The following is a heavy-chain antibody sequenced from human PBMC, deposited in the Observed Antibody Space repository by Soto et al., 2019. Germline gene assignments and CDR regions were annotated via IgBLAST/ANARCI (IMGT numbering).Heavy chain of an antibody. CDR3: APWVGAFDY. Sequence: QVQLVESGGGVVQPGRSLRLSCAASGFTFSSYGMHWVRQAPGKGLEWVAVISYDGSNKYYADSVKGRFTISRDNSKNTLYLQMNSLRAEDTAVYYCAPWVGAFDYWGQGPLVTVAA. V-gene: IGHV3-30*03. D-gene: IGHD4-17*01. CDR2: ISYDGSNK. J-gene: IGHJ4*02. CDR1: GFTFSSYG.